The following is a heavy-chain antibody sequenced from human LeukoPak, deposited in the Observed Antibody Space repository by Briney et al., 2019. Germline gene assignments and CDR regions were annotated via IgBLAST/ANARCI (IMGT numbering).Heavy chain of an antibody. CDR1: GDSISGGTFY. V-gene: IGHV4-39*01. J-gene: IGHJ4*02. Sequence: PSETLSLTCTVSGDSISGGTFYWGWVRQPPGQGLEWIGSIHFNGNTYYNPSLKSPVTISVDMPKNQSSLNLSSVTVADTAVYYCAGRVGATIWTGLHFWGQAILVTVSS. CDR3: AGRVGATIWTGLHF. CDR2: IHFNGNT. D-gene: IGHD1-26*01.